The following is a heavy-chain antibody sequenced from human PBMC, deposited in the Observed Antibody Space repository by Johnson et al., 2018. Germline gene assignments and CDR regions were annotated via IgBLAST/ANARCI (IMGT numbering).Heavy chain of an antibody. CDR1: GFSFRSYA. Sequence: EVQLLESGGGLVQXGGSLRLSCVASGFSFRSYAMTWARPAPGKGLEWVGHIRSKREGATTDSGTPVKGRFTISRDDSRNTLYLQLNGLQTEDTAVYYCTTGISSAGHDGYWGQGTLVTVSS. J-gene: IGHJ4*02. D-gene: IGHD6-13*01. CDR3: TTGISSAGHDGY. V-gene: IGHV3-15*01. CDR2: IRSKREGATT.